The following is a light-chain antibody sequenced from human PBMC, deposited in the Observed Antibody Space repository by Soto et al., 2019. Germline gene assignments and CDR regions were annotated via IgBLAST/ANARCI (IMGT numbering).Light chain of an antibody. V-gene: IGLV1-44*01. CDR2: SHN. Sequence: QSVLTQPPSASGTPGQSVTISCSGSSSNIGTNTVNWYQQLPGTAPKLLIYSHNQRPSGVPDRFSGSKSGTSASLAISGVHSEDEADSYCAAWDDSLTGYVFGPGTKVTVL. J-gene: IGLJ1*01. CDR1: SSNIGTNT. CDR3: AAWDDSLTGYV.